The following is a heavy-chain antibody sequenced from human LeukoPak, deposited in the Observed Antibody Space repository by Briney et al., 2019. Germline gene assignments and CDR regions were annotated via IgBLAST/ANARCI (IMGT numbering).Heavy chain of an antibody. CDR2: IYYSGST. V-gene: IGHV4-59*05. CDR1: GDSTNTSF. CDR3: ARTTDMGVDY. J-gene: IGHJ4*02. Sequence: SETLSLTCTISGDSTNTSFWSWIRKPPGKGREWIGSIYYSGSTYYNPSLKSRVTISVDTSKNQFSLKLSSVTAADTAVYYCARTTDMGVDYWGQGTLVTVSS. D-gene: IGHD1-1*01.